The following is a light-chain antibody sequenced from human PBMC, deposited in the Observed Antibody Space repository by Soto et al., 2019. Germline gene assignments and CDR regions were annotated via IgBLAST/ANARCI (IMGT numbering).Light chain of an antibody. V-gene: IGKV1-5*01. CDR3: QMYNSYSWT. J-gene: IGKJ1*01. Sequence: DIQMTQSPSSVSASVGDTVTITCRASQGLKFLAWYQQKPGKAPRLLIYEATNLQSGVPPRFSGSGSGTEFTLTISSLKPDDFAIYYCQMYNSYSWTFGQGTKVDI. CDR1: QGLKF. CDR2: EAT.